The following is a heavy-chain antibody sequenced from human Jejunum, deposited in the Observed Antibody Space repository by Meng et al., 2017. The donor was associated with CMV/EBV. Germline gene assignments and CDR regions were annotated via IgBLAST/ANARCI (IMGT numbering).Heavy chain of an antibody. Sequence: EASDFTFSGYSMSWVRQAPGKGLEWVSSISSSSSYIYYADSVKGRFTISRDNAKNSLYLQMNSLRAEDTAVYYCARAGGIYDSPDVWGQGTTVTVSS. J-gene: IGHJ6*02. V-gene: IGHV3-21*01. CDR3: ARAGGIYDSPDV. CDR1: DFTFSGYS. D-gene: IGHD3-3*01. CDR2: ISSSSSYI.